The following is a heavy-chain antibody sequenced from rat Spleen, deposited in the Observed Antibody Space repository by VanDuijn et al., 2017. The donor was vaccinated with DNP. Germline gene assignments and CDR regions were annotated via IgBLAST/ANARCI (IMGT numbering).Heavy chain of an antibody. Sequence: EVQLVESGGGLVQPGNSLKLSCTASGFTFSDYAMAWVRQSLKKGLEWVAVIIYDGSNTHYRDSVKGRFTISRENAKNTLHLQMDSLRSEDTATYYCATVHYYDGTRFAYWDQGTLVTVSS. CDR2: IIYDGSNT. D-gene: IGHD1-12*02. CDR3: ATVHYYDGTRFAY. V-gene: IGHV5S10*01. J-gene: IGHJ3*01. CDR1: GFTFSDYA.